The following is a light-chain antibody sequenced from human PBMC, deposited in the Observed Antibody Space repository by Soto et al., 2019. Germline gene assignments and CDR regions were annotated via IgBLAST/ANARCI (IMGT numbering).Light chain of an antibody. CDR2: EVS. Sequence: QSAMAQPASVSGSPGKSITISCTGTSSDVGGYNYVSWYQQHPGKAPKLMIYEVSNRPSGVSNRFSGSKSGNTASLTISGLQAEDEADYYCSSYTSSSRVFGTGTKSPS. V-gene: IGLV2-14*01. CDR3: SSYTSSSRV. J-gene: IGLJ1*01. CDR1: SSDVGGYNY.